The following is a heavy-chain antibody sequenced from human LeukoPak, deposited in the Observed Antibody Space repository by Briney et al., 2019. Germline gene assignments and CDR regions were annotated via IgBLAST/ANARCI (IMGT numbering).Heavy chain of an antibody. CDR3: ARANLGWFDP. D-gene: IGHD3-10*01. CDR2: INHSGST. J-gene: IGHJ5*02. CDR1: GGSFSGYY. V-gene: IGHV4-34*01. Sequence: PSETLSLTCAVYGGSFSGYYWSWIRQPPGKGLEWIGEINHSGSTNYNPSLKSRVTISVDKSKNQFSLKLSSVTAADTAVYYWARANLGWFDPWGQGTLVTVSS.